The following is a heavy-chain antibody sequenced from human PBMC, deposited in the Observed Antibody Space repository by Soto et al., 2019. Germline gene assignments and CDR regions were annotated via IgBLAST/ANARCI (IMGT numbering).Heavy chain of an antibody. CDR2: IYYSGST. Sequence: QVQLQESGPGLVKPSETLSVTCTVSGGSITSYYWSWIRQSPGKGLEWIEYIYYSGSTNYNPSLKSRVTISVDTSKNQFSLKLSSVTAADTAVYYCARGGVYSSGWYPWGQGTLVTVSS. CDR3: ARGGVYSSGWYP. V-gene: IGHV4-59*01. D-gene: IGHD6-19*01. J-gene: IGHJ5*02. CDR1: GGSITSYY.